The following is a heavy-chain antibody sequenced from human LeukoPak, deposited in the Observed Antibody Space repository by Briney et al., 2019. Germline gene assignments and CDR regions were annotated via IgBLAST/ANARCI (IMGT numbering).Heavy chain of an antibody. CDR2: IYYTET. CDR1: GGSVSNYY. Sequence: SETLSLTCTVSGGSVSNYYWSWIRQSPGKGLEWIGYIYYTETSYNPSLKSRVTISVDTSKNQFSLKLSSVTAADTAVYYCARVSFHSRGDYEGGDLDYWGQGTLVTVSS. CDR3: ARVSFHSRGDYEGGDLDY. V-gene: IGHV4-59*02. D-gene: IGHD4-17*01. J-gene: IGHJ4*02.